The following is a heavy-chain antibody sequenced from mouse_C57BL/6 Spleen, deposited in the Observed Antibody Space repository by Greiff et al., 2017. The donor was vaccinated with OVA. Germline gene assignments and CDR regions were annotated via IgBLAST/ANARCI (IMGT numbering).Heavy chain of an antibody. Sequence: VKLQQPGAELVKPGASVKMSCKASGYTFTSYWITWVKQRPGQGLERIGDIYPGSGSTNYNEKFKSKATLTVDTSSSTAYMQLSSLTSEDSAVYYCARSGDDGYYVWFAYWGQGTLVTVSA. D-gene: IGHD2-3*01. CDR3: ARSGDDGYYVWFAY. V-gene: IGHV1-55*01. J-gene: IGHJ3*01. CDR2: IYPGSGST. CDR1: GYTFTSYW.